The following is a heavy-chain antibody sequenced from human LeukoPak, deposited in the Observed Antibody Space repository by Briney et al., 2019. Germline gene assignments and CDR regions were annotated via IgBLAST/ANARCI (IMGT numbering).Heavy chain of an antibody. Sequence: GGSLRLSCSASGFTFSHYAMHWVRQTAGKGLEFVSGISSNGGSTYYADSLKGRFTISRDNSNNTLYLQMSSLRAEDTAVYYCVKGPTHDSLPYYFDYWGQGTLVTVSS. CDR2: ISSNGGST. D-gene: IGHD3-22*01. CDR3: VKGPTHDSLPYYFDY. V-gene: IGHV3-64D*09. CDR1: GFTFSHYA. J-gene: IGHJ4*02.